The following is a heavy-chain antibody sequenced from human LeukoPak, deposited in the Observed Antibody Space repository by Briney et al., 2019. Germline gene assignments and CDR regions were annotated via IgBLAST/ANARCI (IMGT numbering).Heavy chain of an antibody. D-gene: IGHD3-3*02. V-gene: IGHV1-46*01. CDR3: ARVDATSGTHFWDH. J-gene: IGHJ4*02. Sequence: RASVKVSCKASGYKFTSHYIYWVRQAPGQGLEWMGIINPSDGYTIYAQKFQGRVTMTRDTSTTTLYVDLSSLRSEDTAVYYCARVDATSGTHFWDHWGQGTLVTVSP. CDR2: INPSDGYT. CDR1: GYKFTSHY.